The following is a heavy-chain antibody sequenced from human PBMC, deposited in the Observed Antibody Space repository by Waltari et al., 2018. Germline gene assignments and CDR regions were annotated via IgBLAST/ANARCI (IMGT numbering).Heavy chain of an antibody. CDR1: GFSLSTRGVG. CDR3: AHSREILDIVVVPAAMNWFDP. V-gene: IGHV2-5*01. Sequence: QITLKESGPTLVKPTQTLTLTCTFSGFSLSTRGVGVGWIRQPPGKALEWLALIYWNDDKRYSPSLKSRLTITKDTSKNQVVLTMTNMDPVDTATYYCAHSREILDIVVVPAAMNWFDPWGQGTLVTVSS. CDR2: IYWNDDK. D-gene: IGHD2-2*01. J-gene: IGHJ5*02.